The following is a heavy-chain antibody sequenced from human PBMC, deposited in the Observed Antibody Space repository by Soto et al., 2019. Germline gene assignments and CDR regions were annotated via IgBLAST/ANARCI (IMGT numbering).Heavy chain of an antibody. CDR3: ARETAGYSNPYYYYYMDV. CDR1: CGSISSGGYY. D-gene: IGHD4-4*01. V-gene: IGHV4-31*03. CDR2: IYYSGST. J-gene: IGHJ6*03. Sequence: SETLSLTCTVSCGSISSGGYYWSWIRQHPGKGLEWIGYIYYSGSTYYNPSLKSRVTISVDTSKNQFSLKLSSVTAADTAVYYCARETAGYSNPYYYYYMDVWGKGTTVTVSS.